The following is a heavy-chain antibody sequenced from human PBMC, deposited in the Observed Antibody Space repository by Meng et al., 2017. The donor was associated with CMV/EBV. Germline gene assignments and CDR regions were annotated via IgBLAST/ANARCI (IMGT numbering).Heavy chain of an antibody. D-gene: IGHD3-10*01. CDR3: ASFGRRGYYYYGMDV. CDR2: INHSGST. CDR1: GGSFSGYY. V-gene: IGHV4-34*01. J-gene: IGHJ6*02. Sequence: SETLSLTCAVYGGSFSGYYWSWIRQPPGKGLEWIGEINHSGSTNYNPYLKSRVTISVDTSKNQFSLKLSSVTAADTAVYYCASFGRRGYYYYGMDVWGQGTTVTVSS.